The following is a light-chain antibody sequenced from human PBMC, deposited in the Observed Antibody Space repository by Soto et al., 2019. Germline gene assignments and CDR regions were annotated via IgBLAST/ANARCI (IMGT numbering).Light chain of an antibody. CDR3: QQSYNTPLT. V-gene: IGKV1-39*01. J-gene: IGKJ4*01. CDR2: AAS. Sequence: DIQMTQSPSSLYASVGDRVTITCRASQSISSYLNWYQQKPGKAPKLLIYAASSLQSGVPSKFSGSGSGTDFTLTISKLQPEDFATYYCQQSYNTPLTVGGGTKVEIK. CDR1: QSISSY.